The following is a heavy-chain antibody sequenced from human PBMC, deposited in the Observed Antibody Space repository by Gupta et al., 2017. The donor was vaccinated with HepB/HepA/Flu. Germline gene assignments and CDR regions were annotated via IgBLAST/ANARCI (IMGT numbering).Heavy chain of an antibody. Sequence: QALLQESGAGLVKPSETLSLTCSVSAGSISSYFWSWIRKPPGKGLEWIGYVYHSGATSYNPSLRRRLTISVDTYKTQFSLKLASVTAADTALYYCVRHAPADTDAFDIWGLGALVTVSS. CDR1: AGSISSYF. V-gene: IGHV4-59*08. CDR3: VRHAPADTDAFDI. CDR2: VYHSGAT. J-gene: IGHJ3*02. D-gene: IGHD5-18*01.